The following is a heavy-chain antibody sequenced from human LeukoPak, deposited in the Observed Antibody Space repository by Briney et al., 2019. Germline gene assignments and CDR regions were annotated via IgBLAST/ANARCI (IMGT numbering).Heavy chain of an antibody. Sequence: TGGSLRLSCAASGFTFSSYSMNWVPQAPGKGLEWVSYISSSSSTIYYADSVKGRFTISRDNAKNSLYLQMSSLRDEDTAVYYCAREGGYTLGPYFDYWGQGTLVTVSS. D-gene: IGHD5-24*01. CDR3: AREGGYTLGPYFDY. J-gene: IGHJ4*02. CDR1: GFTFSSYS. V-gene: IGHV3-48*02. CDR2: ISSSSSTI.